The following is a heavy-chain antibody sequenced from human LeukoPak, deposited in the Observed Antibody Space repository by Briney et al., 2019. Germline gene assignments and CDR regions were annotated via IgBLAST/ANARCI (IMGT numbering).Heavy chain of an antibody. Sequence: AGESLKISCEGSGYSFTSYWIGWVRQVPGKGLEWMGIIHPSDSETRYSPSFQGQVTISADKSISTAYLQWSSLKASDTAMYYCARNSGNFIIHHWGQGTLITVSS. CDR3: ARNSGNFIIHH. V-gene: IGHV5-51*01. CDR1: GYSFTSYW. J-gene: IGHJ5*02. D-gene: IGHD3-22*01. CDR2: IHPSDSET.